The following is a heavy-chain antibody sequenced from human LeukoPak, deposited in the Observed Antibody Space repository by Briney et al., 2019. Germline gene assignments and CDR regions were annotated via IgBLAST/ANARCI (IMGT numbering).Heavy chain of an antibody. V-gene: IGHV3-23*01. CDR3: ATLHYYDILTPYFDY. CDR1: GFTFSSYA. Sequence: GGSLRLSCAASGFTFSSYAMSWVRQAPGKGLEWVSAISGSGGSTYYADSVKGRFTISRDNSKNTLYLQMNSLRAEDTAVYYCATLHYYDILTPYFDYWGQGTLVTVSS. D-gene: IGHD3-9*01. CDR2: ISGSGGST. J-gene: IGHJ4*02.